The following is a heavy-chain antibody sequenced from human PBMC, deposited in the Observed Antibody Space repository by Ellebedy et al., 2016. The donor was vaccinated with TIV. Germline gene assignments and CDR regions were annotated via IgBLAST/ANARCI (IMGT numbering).Heavy chain of an antibody. D-gene: IGHD5-18*01. CDR2: INQSGRT. Sequence: SETLSLTXAVSGGSMRSGPYCWSWIRQPPGKGLEWVGYINQSGRTYYNPSLKSRVTLSVDRSRNKFSLDLRSVTAADTAVYYCARGRHSYGYEWLDTWGQGTLASVSS. J-gene: IGHJ5*02. CDR3: ARGRHSYGYEWLDT. CDR1: GGSMRSGPYC. V-gene: IGHV4-30-2*01.